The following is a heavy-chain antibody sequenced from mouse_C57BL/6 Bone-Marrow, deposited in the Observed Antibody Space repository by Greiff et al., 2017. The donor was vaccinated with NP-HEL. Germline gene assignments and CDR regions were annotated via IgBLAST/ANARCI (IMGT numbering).Heavy chain of an antibody. CDR1: GYAFTNYL. Sequence: QVQLQQSGAELVRPGTSVKVSCKASGYAFTNYLIEWVKQRPGQGLEWIGVINPGSGGTNYNEKFKGKATLTADKSSSTAYMQLSSLTSEDSAVYFCARKGIYYDYERFAYWGQGTLVTVSA. V-gene: IGHV1-54*01. J-gene: IGHJ3*01. D-gene: IGHD2-4*01. CDR3: ARKGIYYDYERFAY. CDR2: INPGSGGT.